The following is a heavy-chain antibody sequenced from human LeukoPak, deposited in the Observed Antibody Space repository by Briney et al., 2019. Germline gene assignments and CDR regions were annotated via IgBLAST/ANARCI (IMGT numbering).Heavy chain of an antibody. CDR2: IYTSGST. CDR1: GGSISSYY. D-gene: IGHD1-26*01. CDR3: ARDRRWELRDAFDI. J-gene: IGHJ3*02. Sequence: PSETLSLTCTVSGGSISSYYWSWIRQPAGKGLEWIGRIYTSGSTNYNPSLKSRVTMSVDTTKNQFSQKLSSVTAADTAVYYCARDRRWELRDAFDIWGQGTMVTVSS. V-gene: IGHV4-4*07.